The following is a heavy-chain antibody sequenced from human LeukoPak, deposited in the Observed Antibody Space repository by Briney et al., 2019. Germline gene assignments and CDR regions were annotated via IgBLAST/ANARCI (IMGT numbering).Heavy chain of an antibody. D-gene: IGHD3-22*01. J-gene: IGHJ4*02. V-gene: IGHV3-23*01. Sequence: PGGSLRLSCAASGFTFSSYAMSWVRQAPGKGLEWVSAISGSGGSTYYADSVKGRFTISRDNSKNTLYLQMNSLRAEDTAVYYCAKGTYYYDSSGYYYFDYWGQGTLVTASS. CDR2: ISGSGGST. CDR1: GFTFSSYA. CDR3: AKGTYYYDSSGYYYFDY.